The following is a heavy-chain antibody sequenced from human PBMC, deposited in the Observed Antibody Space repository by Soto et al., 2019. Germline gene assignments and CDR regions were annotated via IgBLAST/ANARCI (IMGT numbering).Heavy chain of an antibody. CDR3: AREGRAFGDRWFDP. J-gene: IGHJ5*02. D-gene: IGHD3-10*01. Sequence: EVQLVESGGGLVQPGGSLRLSCAASGFTVSSNYMSWVRQAPGKGLEWVSVIYSGGSTYYADSVKGRFTISRHNSKNTLYLQLNSLRAEDTAVYYCAREGRAFGDRWFDPWGQGTLVTVSS. CDR2: IYSGGST. V-gene: IGHV3-53*04. CDR1: GFTVSSNY.